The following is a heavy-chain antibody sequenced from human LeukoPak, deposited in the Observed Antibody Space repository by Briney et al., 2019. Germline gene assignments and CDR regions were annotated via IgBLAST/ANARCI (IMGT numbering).Heavy chain of an antibody. J-gene: IGHJ6*03. CDR1: GGSFSGYY. CDR2: INHSGST. V-gene: IGHV4-34*01. Sequence: SETLSLTCAVYGGSFSGYYWSWIRQPPGKGLEWIGEINHSGSTNYNPSLKSRVTISVDTSKNQFSLKLSSVTAADTAVYYCARRGIVVVPAAIFGGRKYYYYMDVWGKGTTVTVSS. D-gene: IGHD2-2*02. CDR3: ARRGIVVVPAAIFGGRKYYYYMDV.